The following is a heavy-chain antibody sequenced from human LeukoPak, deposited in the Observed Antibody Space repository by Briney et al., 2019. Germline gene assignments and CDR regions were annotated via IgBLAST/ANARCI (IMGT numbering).Heavy chain of an antibody. V-gene: IGHV3-7*05. J-gene: IGHJ4*02. Sequence: GGSLRLSCAASGFTFSSYWMSWVRQAPGKGLEWVANIKQDGSEEYYVDSMKGRFTISRDNAKNSLYLQMNSLRAEDTAVYYCARGQYASGSYYFDYWGQGTLVAVSS. CDR1: GFTFSSYW. CDR2: IKQDGSEE. CDR3: ARGQYASGSYYFDY. D-gene: IGHD3-10*01.